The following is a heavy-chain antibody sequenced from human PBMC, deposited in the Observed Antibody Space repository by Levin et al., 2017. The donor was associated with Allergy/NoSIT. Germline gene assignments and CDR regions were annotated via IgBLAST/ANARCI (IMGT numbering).Heavy chain of an antibody. CDR3: AKEFSPSSGYYPGDFDY. CDR1: GFTFSNYG. CDR2: ISYDGSYK. D-gene: IGHD3-22*01. J-gene: IGHJ4*02. Sequence: GGSLRLSCAASGFTFSNYGMHWVRQAPGKGLEWVALISYDGSYKYYADSVRGRFSISRDNSKSTLYLQMNSLRAEDTAVYYCAKEFSPSSGYYPGDFDYWGQGTLVTVST. V-gene: IGHV3-30*18.